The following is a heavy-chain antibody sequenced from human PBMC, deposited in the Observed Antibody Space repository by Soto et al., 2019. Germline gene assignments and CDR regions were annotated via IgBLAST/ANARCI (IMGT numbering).Heavy chain of an antibody. J-gene: IGHJ4*02. D-gene: IGHD5-12*01. CDR1: GGTFSSYA. Sequence: RASVKVSCKASGGTFSSYAISWVRQAPGQGLEWMGGIIPIFGTANYAQKFQGRVTITADESTSTAYMELSSLRSEDTAVYYCASIGDGYNRRNFDYWGQGTLVTVSS. V-gene: IGHV1-69*13. CDR2: IIPIFGTA. CDR3: ASIGDGYNRRNFDY.